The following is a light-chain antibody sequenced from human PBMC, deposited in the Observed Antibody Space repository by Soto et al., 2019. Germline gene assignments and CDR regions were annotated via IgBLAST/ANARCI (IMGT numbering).Light chain of an antibody. CDR3: EPYNSLPWT. J-gene: IGKJ1*01. CDR1: QSISSW. V-gene: IGKV1-5*01. Sequence: DIQMTQSPSTLSASVGDRVTITCRASQSISSWLAWYQQKPGKAPKLLIYAASSLQSGVPSRFSGSGSGTEFTLTITRLLSEDVSVYYCEPYNSLPWTFCLGTQLDIK. CDR2: AAS.